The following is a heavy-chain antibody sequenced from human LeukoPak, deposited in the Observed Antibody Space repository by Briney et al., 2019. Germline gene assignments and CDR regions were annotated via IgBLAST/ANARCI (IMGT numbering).Heavy chain of an antibody. CDR1: GGSITTYY. CDR3: ARHGTSSYYYYAMDV. CDR2: IYYSGST. Sequence: PSETLSLTRTVSGGSITTYYWSWIRQPPGKGLEWIGYIYYSGSTNYNPSLKSRVTMSVDPSKSQFSLKLTSVTAADTAVYYCARHGTSSYYYYAMDVWGQGTTVTVSS. D-gene: IGHD1-26*01. V-gene: IGHV4-59*08. J-gene: IGHJ6*02.